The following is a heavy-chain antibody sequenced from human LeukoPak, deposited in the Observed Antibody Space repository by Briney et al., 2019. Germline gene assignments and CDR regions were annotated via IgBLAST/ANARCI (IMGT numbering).Heavy chain of an antibody. CDR1: GYTFTSYG. CDR2: ISGYNGNT. Sequence: VASVKVSCKASGYTFTSYGISWVRQPPGQGLEWMGWISGYNGNTNYAQKLQGRVTMTTHTSTSTAYMELRSLRSDDTAVYYCARGRQQLDFDYWGQGTLVTVSS. CDR3: ARGRQQLDFDY. V-gene: IGHV1-18*01. D-gene: IGHD6-13*01. J-gene: IGHJ4*02.